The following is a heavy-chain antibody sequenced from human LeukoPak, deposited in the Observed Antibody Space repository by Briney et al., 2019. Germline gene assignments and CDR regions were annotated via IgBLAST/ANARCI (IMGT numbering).Heavy chain of an antibody. CDR1: GGSISSSPYY. Sequence: SETLSLTCTVSGGSISSSPYYWGWIRQPPGKGLEWIGSIYYSGTTHNNPSLESRVTISVDTSKNQFSLKLTSVTAADTAVYYCARGYSSSWYFNWFDPWGQGTLVTVSS. CDR2: IYYSGTT. V-gene: IGHV4-39*07. D-gene: IGHD6-13*01. CDR3: ARGYSSSWYFNWFDP. J-gene: IGHJ5*02.